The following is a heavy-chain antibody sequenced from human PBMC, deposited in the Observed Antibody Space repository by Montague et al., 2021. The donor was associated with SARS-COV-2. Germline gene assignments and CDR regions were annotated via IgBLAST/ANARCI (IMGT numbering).Heavy chain of an antibody. D-gene: IGHD2-8*01. J-gene: IGHJ4*02. CDR3: ATITLGYCANGVCQPPDY. CDR1: GGSISSSSYY. V-gene: IGHV4-39*01. CDR2: IYYSGST. Sequence: SETLSLTCTVSGGSISSSSYYWGWIRQPPGKGLEWIGSIYYSGSTYYNPSLTSRVTISVDTSKNQFSLNLSSVTAADTAVYYCATITLGYCANGVCQPPDYWGQGTLVTVSS.